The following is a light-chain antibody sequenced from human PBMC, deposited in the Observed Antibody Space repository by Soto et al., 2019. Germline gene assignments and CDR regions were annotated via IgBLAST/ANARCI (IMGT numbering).Light chain of an antibody. V-gene: IGKV3D-15*01. CDR2: GAS. CDR1: QSLXSTY. J-gene: IGKJ5*01. Sequence: IVMTQCPATLSVSRGERATLACRASQSLXSTYLIWYEQKPGKATRLLIYGASIRATGVPDMFSGGGYGTEFTITISSLQSEDVAVYYCQQYNNRPTFGQGTRLEIK. CDR3: QQYNNRPT.